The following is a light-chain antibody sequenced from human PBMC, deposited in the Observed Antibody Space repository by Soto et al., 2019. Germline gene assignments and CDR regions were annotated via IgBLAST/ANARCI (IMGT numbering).Light chain of an antibody. Sequence: QSVLTQSPSVSGAPGQRVTISCTGSSSNIGAGYDVHWYQQLPGTAPKLLIYGNSNRPSGVPDRFSGSKSGTSASLAITGLQAEDEAYYYCQSYDSSLSGLVFGTGTKLTVL. CDR3: QSYDSSLSGLV. CDR2: GNS. CDR1: SSNIGAGYD. V-gene: IGLV1-40*01. J-gene: IGLJ1*01.